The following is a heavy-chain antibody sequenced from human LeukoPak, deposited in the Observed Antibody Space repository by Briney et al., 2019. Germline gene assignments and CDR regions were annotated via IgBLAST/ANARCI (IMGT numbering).Heavy chain of an antibody. CDR1: GLTGSHNY. D-gene: IGHD5-12*01. Sequence: GGSLRLSCAASGLTGSHNYVSWVRQAPGKGLEWVSAIHTSGDTCYADSVKGRFTISRDNSKNTLYLQMNSLRAEDTAVYYCARDRGIYFSYYGMDVWGQGTTVTVSS. J-gene: IGHJ6*02. V-gene: IGHV3-53*01. CDR2: IHTSGDT. CDR3: ARDRGIYFSYYGMDV.